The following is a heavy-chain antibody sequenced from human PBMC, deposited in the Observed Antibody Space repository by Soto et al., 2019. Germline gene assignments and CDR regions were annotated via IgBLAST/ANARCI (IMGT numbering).Heavy chain of an antibody. V-gene: IGHV3-30-3*01. J-gene: IGHJ4*02. CDR3: ARAGSSGRGTYDY. D-gene: IGHD6-19*01. CDR1: GFTFSSYA. CDR2: ISYDGSNK. Sequence: GGSLRLSSAASGFTFSSYAMHWVRQAPGKGLEWVAVISYDGSNKYYADSVKGRFTISRDNSKNTLYLQMNSLRAEDTAVYYCARAGSSGRGTYDYWGQGTLVTVSS.